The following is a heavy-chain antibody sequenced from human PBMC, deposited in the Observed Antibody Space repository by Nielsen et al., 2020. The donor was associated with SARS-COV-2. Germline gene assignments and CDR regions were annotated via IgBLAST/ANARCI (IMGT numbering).Heavy chain of an antibody. V-gene: IGHV1-46*01. Sequence: ASVKVSCKASGYTFTNNYMHWVRQAPGQGLEWMGLINPTNGGTTYAQKFLGTVTMTRDTSTSTGYMELSRLTSDDTAVYYCTRAFRRPPYDGMDVWGQGTTVTVSS. CDR2: INPTNGGT. CDR1: GYTFTNNY. J-gene: IGHJ6*02. D-gene: IGHD3-3*02. CDR3: TRAFRRPPYDGMDV.